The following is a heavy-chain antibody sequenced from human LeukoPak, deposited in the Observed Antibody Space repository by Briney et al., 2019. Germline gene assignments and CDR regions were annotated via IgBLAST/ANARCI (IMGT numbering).Heavy chain of an antibody. CDR3: AGAQKLPQYYFDY. Sequence: PSETLSLTCTVSGGSICSYYWSWIRQPPGKGLEWIGYIYYSGSTNYNPSLKSRVTTSVDTSKNQFSLKLSSVTAADTAVYYCAGAQKLPQYYFDYWGQGTLVTVSS. CDR2: IYYSGST. V-gene: IGHV4-59*01. CDR1: GGSICSYY. J-gene: IGHJ4*02. D-gene: IGHD2-15*01.